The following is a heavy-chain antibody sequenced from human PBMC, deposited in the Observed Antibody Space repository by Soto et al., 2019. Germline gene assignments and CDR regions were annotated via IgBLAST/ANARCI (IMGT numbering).Heavy chain of an antibody. CDR2: IKQDGSEK. V-gene: IGHV3-7*01. Sequence: PGGSLRLSCAASGFTFSSYWMSWVRQAPGKGLEWVANIKQDGSEKYYVDSVKGRFTISRDNAKNSLYLQMNSLRAEDTAVYYCASEYYYDSSGYYWPFDYWGQGTLVTVS. D-gene: IGHD3-22*01. J-gene: IGHJ4*02. CDR1: GFTFSSYW. CDR3: ASEYYYDSSGYYWPFDY.